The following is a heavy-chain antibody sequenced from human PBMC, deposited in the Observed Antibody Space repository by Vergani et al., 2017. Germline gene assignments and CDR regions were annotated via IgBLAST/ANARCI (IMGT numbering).Heavy chain of an antibody. J-gene: IGHJ4*02. V-gene: IGHV3-23*04. Sequence: EVLLVESGGDLVQPGGSLRLSCAASGFTFSSYAMSWVRQAPGKGLEWVSAISGSGGSTYYADSVKGRFTISRDNSKNTLYLQMNSLRAEDTAVYYCAKNPQPRYSGYDYFLFDYWGQGTLVTVSS. CDR3: AKNPQPRYSGYDYFLFDY. D-gene: IGHD5-12*01. CDR1: GFTFSSYA. CDR2: ISGSGGST.